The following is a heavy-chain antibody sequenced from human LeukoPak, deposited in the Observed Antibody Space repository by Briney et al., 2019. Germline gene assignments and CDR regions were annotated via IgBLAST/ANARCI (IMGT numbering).Heavy chain of an antibody. D-gene: IGHD3-22*01. CDR2: INWNGGST. V-gene: IGHV3-20*04. Sequence: GGSLRLSCAASGFTFDDYGMSWVRQAPGKGLEWVSGINWNGGSTGYADSVKGRFTISRDNSKNTLYLQMNSLRVEDTAVYYCAKGAEEGVVITSVYYYYMDVWGKGTTVTISS. CDR3: AKGAEEGVVITSVYYYYMDV. CDR1: GFTFDDYG. J-gene: IGHJ6*03.